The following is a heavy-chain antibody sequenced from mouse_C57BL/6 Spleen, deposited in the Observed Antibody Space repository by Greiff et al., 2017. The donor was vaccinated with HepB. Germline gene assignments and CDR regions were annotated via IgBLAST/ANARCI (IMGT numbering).Heavy chain of an antibody. Sequence: EVQLQQSGPELVKPGASVKMSCKASGYTFTDYNMHWVKQSHGKSLEWIGYINPNNGGTSYNQKFKGKATLTVNKSSSTAYMELRSLTSEDSAVYYCARDGYDGYIYAMDYWGQGTSVTVSS. CDR1: GYTFTDYN. J-gene: IGHJ4*01. V-gene: IGHV1-22*01. D-gene: IGHD2-3*01. CDR2: INPNNGGT. CDR3: ARDGYDGYIYAMDY.